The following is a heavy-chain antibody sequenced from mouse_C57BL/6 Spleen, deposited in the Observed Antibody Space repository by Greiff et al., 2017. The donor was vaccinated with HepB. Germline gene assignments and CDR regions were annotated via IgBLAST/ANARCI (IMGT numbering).Heavy chain of an antibody. D-gene: IGHD2-4*01. Sequence: EVQGVESGGGLVKPGGSLKLSCAASGFTFSSYAMSWVRQTPEKRLEWVATISDGGSYTYYPDNVKGRFTISRDNAKNNLYLQMSHLKSEDTAMYYCARDAYDYDEGGYYAMDYWGQGTSVTVSS. V-gene: IGHV5-4*01. CDR2: ISDGGSYT. CDR3: ARDAYDYDEGGYYAMDY. J-gene: IGHJ4*01. CDR1: GFTFSSYA.